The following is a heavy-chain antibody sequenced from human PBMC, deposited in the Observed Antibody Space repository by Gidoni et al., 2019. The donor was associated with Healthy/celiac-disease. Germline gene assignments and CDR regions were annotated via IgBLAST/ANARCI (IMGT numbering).Heavy chain of an antibody. Sequence: EVQLVESGGGLVQPGGSLRLSCTASGFTFSSYSMNWVRQAPGKGLEWVSYISSSSSTIYYADSVKGRFTISRDNAKNSLYLQMNSLRAEDTAVYYCARGTYYYDSSGYLDLCYFDYWGQGTLVTVSS. CDR2: ISSSSSTI. J-gene: IGHJ4*02. CDR3: ARGTYYYDSSGYLDLCYFDY. D-gene: IGHD3-22*01. V-gene: IGHV3-48*01. CDR1: GFTFSSYS.